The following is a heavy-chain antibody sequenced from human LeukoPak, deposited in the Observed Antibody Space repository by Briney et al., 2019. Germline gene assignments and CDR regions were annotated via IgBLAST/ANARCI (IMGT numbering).Heavy chain of an antibody. CDR2: ISWNSGSI. Sequence: GGSLRLSCAASGFTFDDHAMHWVRQAPGKGLEWVSGISWNSGSIGYADSVKGRFTISRDNAKNSLYLQMNSLRAEDTAVYYCARDYSDDFWSGYSARDAVGFDYWGQGTLVTVSS. V-gene: IGHV3-9*01. CDR1: GFTFDDHA. CDR3: ARDYSDDFWSGYSARDAVGFDY. D-gene: IGHD3-3*01. J-gene: IGHJ4*02.